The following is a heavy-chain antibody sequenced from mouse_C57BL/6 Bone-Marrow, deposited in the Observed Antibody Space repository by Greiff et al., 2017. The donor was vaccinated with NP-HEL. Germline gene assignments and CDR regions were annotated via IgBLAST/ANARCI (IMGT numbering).Heavy chain of an antibody. D-gene: IGHD1-1*01. CDR3: ARHGHYYGSPLWYFDV. CDR2: FYPGSGSI. Sequence: QVQLKESGAELVKPGASVKLSCKASGYTFTEYTIHWVKQRSGQGLEWIGWFYPGSGSIKYNEKFKDKATLTADKSSSTVYMELSRLTSEDSAVYFCARHGHYYGSPLWYFDVWGTGTTVTVSS. V-gene: IGHV1-62-2*01. CDR1: GYTFTEYT. J-gene: IGHJ1*03.